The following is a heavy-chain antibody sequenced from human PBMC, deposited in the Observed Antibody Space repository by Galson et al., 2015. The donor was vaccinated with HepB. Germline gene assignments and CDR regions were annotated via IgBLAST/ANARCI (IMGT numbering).Heavy chain of an antibody. D-gene: IGHD3-16*01. V-gene: IGHV3-23*01. Sequence: SLRLSCAGSGFIFRHHAMAWIRQAPGKGLEWVSGSNGRGFTRSYSDAVKGRFSPSRDNSKDTVFVQMDNLRPEDTAVYYCVKEGAWFGGDWFDPWGQGAQVTVS. CDR1: GFIFRHHA. CDR3: VKEGAWFGGDWFDP. CDR2: SNGRGFTR. J-gene: IGHJ5*02.